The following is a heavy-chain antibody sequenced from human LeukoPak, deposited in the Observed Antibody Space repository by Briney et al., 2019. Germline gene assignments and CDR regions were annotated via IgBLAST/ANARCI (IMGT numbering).Heavy chain of an antibody. V-gene: IGHV3-48*03. D-gene: IGHD1-26*01. CDR3: ARDVGPRTENWFDP. Sequence: GGSLRLSCAVSGYTFSSYEMNWVRQAPGKGLEWVSYISSSGSTIYYADSVKGRFTISRDNAKNSLYLQMNSLRAEDTAVYYCARDVGPRTENWFDPWGQGTLVTVSS. CDR1: GYTFSSYE. CDR2: ISSSGSTI. J-gene: IGHJ5*02.